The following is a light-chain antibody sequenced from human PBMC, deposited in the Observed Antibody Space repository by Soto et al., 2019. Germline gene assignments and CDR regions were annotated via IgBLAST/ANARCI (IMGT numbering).Light chain of an antibody. V-gene: IGKV3-20*01. CDR2: GAS. CDR3: QQYGSSPGT. Sequence: EIVLTQSPGTLSLSPVERAILCCSASHSVTSNYLAWYPPKPGQAPRLLIFGASIRDTGIPDSFSGSGSGTDFTLTISRLEPEDFAVYYCQQYGSSPGTFGQGTKGDIK. CDR1: HSVTSNY. J-gene: IGKJ1*01.